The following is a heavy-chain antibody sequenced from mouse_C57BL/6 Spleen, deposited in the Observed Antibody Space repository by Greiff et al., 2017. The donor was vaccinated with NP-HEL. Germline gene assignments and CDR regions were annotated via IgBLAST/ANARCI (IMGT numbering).Heavy chain of an antibody. V-gene: IGHV1-64*01. CDR3: ARERDYYGSKSWFAY. D-gene: IGHD1-1*01. CDR2: IHPNSGST. Sequence: QVQLKQPGAELVKPGASVKLSCKASGYTFTSYWMHWVKQRPGQGLEWIGMIHPNSGSTNYNEKFKSKATLTVDKSSSTAYMQLSSLTSEDSAVYYCARERDYYGSKSWFAYWGQGTLVTVSA. J-gene: IGHJ3*01. CDR1: GYTFTSYW.